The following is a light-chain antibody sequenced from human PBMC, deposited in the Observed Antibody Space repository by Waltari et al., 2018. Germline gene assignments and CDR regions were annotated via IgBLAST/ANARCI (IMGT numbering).Light chain of an antibody. CDR3: QQYNTYSS. CDR1: QSISNW. Sequence: DIQMTQSPSSLSASVGDRVTITCRASQSISNWLAWYQQKPGKAPILLIYTASILKSGVPSRFSGNGSGTQFTLTISSLQPGDFATYYCQQYNTYSSFGQGTKLEIK. CDR2: TAS. V-gene: IGKV1-5*03. J-gene: IGKJ2*01.